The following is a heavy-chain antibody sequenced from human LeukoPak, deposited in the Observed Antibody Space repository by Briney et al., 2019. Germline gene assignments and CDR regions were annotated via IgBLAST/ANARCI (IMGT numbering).Heavy chain of an antibody. J-gene: IGHJ4*02. Sequence: GGSPRLSCAASGFTFSSYSMNWVRQAPGKGLEWVSSISSSSSYIYYADSVKGRFTISRDNAKNSLYLQMNSLRAEDTAVYYCARDVGKDYDFWSGYYPFDYWGQGTLVTVSS. D-gene: IGHD3-3*01. CDR3: ARDVGKDYDFWSGYYPFDY. CDR1: GFTFSSYS. CDR2: ISSSSSYI. V-gene: IGHV3-21*01.